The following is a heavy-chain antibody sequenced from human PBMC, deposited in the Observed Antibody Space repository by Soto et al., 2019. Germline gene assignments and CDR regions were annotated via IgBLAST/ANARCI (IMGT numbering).Heavy chain of an antibody. D-gene: IGHD6-19*01. V-gene: IGHV4-59*08. CDR1: GGSISSYY. CDR2: IYYSGST. J-gene: IGHJ3*02. CDR3: AGEPLQQWLEAGYGAFDI. Sequence: SETLSLTCTVSGGSISSYYWSWIRQPPGKGLEWIGYIYYSGSTNYNPSLKSRVTISVDTSKNQFSLKLSSVTAADTAVYYCAGEPLQQWLEAGYGAFDIWGQGTMVTVSS.